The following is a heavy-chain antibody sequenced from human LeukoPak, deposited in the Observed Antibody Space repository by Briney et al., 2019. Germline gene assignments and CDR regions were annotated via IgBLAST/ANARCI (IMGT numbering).Heavy chain of an antibody. CDR3: ARERGTTVTISGDFDY. V-gene: IGHV1-2*02. Sequence: ASVKVSCKASGYTFTGYYMHWVRQAPGQGLEWMGWINPNSGGTNYAQKFQRRVTMTRDTSISTAYMELSRLRSDDTAVYYCARERGTTVTISGDFDYWGQGTLVTVSS. CDR2: INPNSGGT. CDR1: GYTFTGYY. D-gene: IGHD4-17*01. J-gene: IGHJ4*02.